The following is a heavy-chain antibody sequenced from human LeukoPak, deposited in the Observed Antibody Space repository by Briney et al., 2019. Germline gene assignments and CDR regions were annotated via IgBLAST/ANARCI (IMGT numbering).Heavy chain of an antibody. CDR3: ARECGGDCYSPD. D-gene: IGHD2-21*01. CDR2: IYYSGST. V-gene: IGHV4-31*03. Sequence: SETLSLTCTVSGGSISSGGYYWSWTRQHPGKGLEWIGYIYYSGSTYYNPSLKSRVTISVDTSKNQFSLKLSSVTAADTAVYYCARECGGDCYSPDWGQGTLVTVSS. CDR1: GGSISSGGYY. J-gene: IGHJ4*02.